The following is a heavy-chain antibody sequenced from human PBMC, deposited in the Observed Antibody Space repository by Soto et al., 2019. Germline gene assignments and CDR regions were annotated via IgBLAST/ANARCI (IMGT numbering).Heavy chain of an antibody. Sequence: SETLSLTCTVSGGSISSYYWSWIRQPPGKGLEWIGYIYYSGSTNCNPSLKSRVTISVDTSKNQFSLKLSSVTAADTAVYYCARWYGGSLDYWGQGTLVTVSS. D-gene: IGHD4-17*01. CDR2: IYYSGST. J-gene: IGHJ4*02. CDR1: GGSISSYY. CDR3: ARWYGGSLDY. V-gene: IGHV4-59*01.